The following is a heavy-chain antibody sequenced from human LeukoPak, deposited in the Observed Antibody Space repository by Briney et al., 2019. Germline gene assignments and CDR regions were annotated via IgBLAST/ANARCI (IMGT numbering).Heavy chain of an antibody. V-gene: IGHV3-23*01. CDR2: IRGSGGST. CDR1: GFSFSSCA. J-gene: IGHJ1*01. D-gene: IGHD1-26*01. Sequence: GGSLRVSCAASGFSFSSCAMSWVPHAPGKRLEWVSAIRGSGGSTYYADSVKGPFTISRDYSKNTLYLQMNSLRAEDTAVYYCANWEGGRYFQHWGQGTLVTVSS. CDR3: ANWEGGRYFQH.